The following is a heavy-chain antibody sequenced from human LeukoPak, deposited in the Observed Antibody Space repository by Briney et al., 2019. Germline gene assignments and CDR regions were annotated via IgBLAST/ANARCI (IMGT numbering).Heavy chain of an antibody. D-gene: IGHD3-3*01. CDR3: ARARYETRIWPKSRYDYYHYMDV. V-gene: IGHV1-3*03. J-gene: IGHJ6*03. CDR2: INAGNGNT. CDR1: GYTFTSYT. Sequence: GASVKVSCKASGYTFTSYTIHWVRQAPGQRLGWMGWINAGNGNTKYSQEFQDRVTITRDTSASTAYIELTSLRSEDMAVYYCARARYETRIWPKSRYDYYHYMDVWGKGTTVTVSS.